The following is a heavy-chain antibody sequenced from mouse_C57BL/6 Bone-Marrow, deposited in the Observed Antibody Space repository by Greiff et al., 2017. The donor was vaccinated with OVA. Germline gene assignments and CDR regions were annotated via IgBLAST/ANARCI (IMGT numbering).Heavy chain of an antibody. J-gene: IGHJ2*01. D-gene: IGHD1-1*01. V-gene: IGHV1-19*01. CDR2: INPYNGGT. CDR1: GYTFTDYY. CDR3: ARPITTVVATYYFDY. Sequence: EVKLVESGPVLVKPGASVKMSCKASGYTFTDYYMNWVKQSHGKSLEWIGVINPYNGGTSYNQKFKGKATLTVDKSSSTAYMELNSLTSEDSAVYYCARPITTVVATYYFDYWGQGTTLTVSS.